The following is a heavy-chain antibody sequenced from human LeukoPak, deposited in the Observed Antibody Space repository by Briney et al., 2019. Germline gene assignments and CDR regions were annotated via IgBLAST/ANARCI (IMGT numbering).Heavy chain of an antibody. D-gene: IGHD2-8*02. Sequence: GASVKVSCKASGYTFTSYDINWVRQATGQGLEWMGWMNPNSGNTGYAQKFQGRVTITRDTSITTAYMELSSLRSEDTAVYYCARGPTPTGGVGYWGQGTLVTVSS. CDR2: MNPNSGNT. CDR1: GYTFTSYD. V-gene: IGHV1-8*03. CDR3: ARGPTPTGGVGY. J-gene: IGHJ4*02.